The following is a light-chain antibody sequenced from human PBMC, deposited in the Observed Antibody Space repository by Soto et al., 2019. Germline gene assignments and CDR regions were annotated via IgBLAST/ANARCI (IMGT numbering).Light chain of an antibody. CDR1: QSVSSY. CDR2: DAS. J-gene: IGKJ4*01. CDR3: QHRSNWLA. V-gene: IGKV3-11*01. Sequence: EIVLTRAPATLSCSPGERATLSCRASQSVSSYLAWYQQKPGQAPRLLIYDASNRATGIPARFSGSGSGTDFTLTITSLEPEDFAVYYCQHRSNWLAFGGGTKVDIK.